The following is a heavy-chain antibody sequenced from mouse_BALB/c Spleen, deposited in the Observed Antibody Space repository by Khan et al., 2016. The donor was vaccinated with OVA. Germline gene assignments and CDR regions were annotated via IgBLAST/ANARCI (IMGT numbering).Heavy chain of an antibody. Sequence: MQLQESGPGLVQPSQSLSITCTVSGFSLTTYGVHWVRQSPGKGLEWLGVIWSGGSTDYNAAFISRLSISKDNSKSQVFFKMNSLQANDTAIYYCARNYDYDEGLAYWGQGTLVTVSA. V-gene: IGHV2-2*02. J-gene: IGHJ3*01. D-gene: IGHD2-4*01. CDR1: GFSLTTYG. CDR2: IWSGGST. CDR3: ARNYDYDEGLAY.